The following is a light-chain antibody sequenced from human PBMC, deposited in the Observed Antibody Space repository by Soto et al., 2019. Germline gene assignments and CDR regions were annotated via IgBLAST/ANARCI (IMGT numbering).Light chain of an antibody. J-gene: IGKJ1*01. V-gene: IGKV1-5*01. CDR1: QAISGW. CDR3: KNYLESSRT. Sequence: DIQVTQSPSTLSASVGDRVTITCRASQAISGWLAWYQQKPGKAPKLLIFNASTLKSGVQSRFSGSGFGTDFTLTISSLQPDDSATYYCKNYLESSRTFGQGTKVEI. CDR2: NAS.